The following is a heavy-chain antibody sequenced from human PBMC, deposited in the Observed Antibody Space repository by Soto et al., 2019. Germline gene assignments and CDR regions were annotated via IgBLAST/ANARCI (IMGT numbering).Heavy chain of an antibody. D-gene: IGHD6-13*01. Sequence: EVQLLESGGGLVQPGGSLRLSCAASGFTFGSYAMSWVRQAPGKGLEWVSGISDGGDGTYYADSVKGRFTISRDNSKHTLYLQMNSLRAEDTVVYYCAKETAAVGWPCFDFWGQGTLVTVSS. CDR2: ISDGGDGT. V-gene: IGHV3-23*01. CDR1: GFTFGSYA. CDR3: AKETAAVGWPCFDF. J-gene: IGHJ4*01.